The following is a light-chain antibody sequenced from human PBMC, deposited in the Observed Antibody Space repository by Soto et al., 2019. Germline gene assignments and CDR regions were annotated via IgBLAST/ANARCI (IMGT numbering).Light chain of an antibody. CDR3: HQRSNWPWT. CDR2: AAS. Sequence: ETVMTQSPVTLSVSPGDTATLSCRASQRVSSHLAWYQQKPGQAPRLLIYAASTRATGIPVRFSGSGSGTDFTLTISRLEPEDFAVYYCHQRSNWPWTFGQGTKVDI. V-gene: IGKV3-15*01. J-gene: IGKJ1*01. CDR1: QRVSSH.